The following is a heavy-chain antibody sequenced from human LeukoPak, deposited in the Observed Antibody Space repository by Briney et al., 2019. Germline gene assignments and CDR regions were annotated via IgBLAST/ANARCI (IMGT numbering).Heavy chain of an antibody. Sequence: SGTLSLTCAVSGGSISSSNWWSWVRPPPGKGLEWTGEIHHSGSTYYNPSLKSRVTISIDKSKNQFYLKLRSVTAGDTAVYYCARSELGGVYFQQWGQGTLVTVSS. V-gene: IGHV4-4*02. CDR3: ARSELGGVYFQQ. J-gene: IGHJ1*01. D-gene: IGHD1-26*01. CDR1: GGSISSSNW. CDR2: IHHSGST.